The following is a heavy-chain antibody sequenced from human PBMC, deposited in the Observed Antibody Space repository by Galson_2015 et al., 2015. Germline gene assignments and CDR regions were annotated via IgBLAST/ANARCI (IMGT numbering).Heavy chain of an antibody. CDR2: IWYDGSNK. CDR1: GFTFSSYG. Sequence: SLRLSCAASGFTFSSYGMHWVRQAPGKGLEWVAVIWYDGSNKYYADSVKGRFTISRDNSKNTLYLQMNSLRAEDTAVYYCARALYGSGSYGDWCFDLWGQGTLVTVSS. D-gene: IGHD3-10*01. CDR3: ARALYGSGSYGDWCFDL. J-gene: IGHJ5*02. V-gene: IGHV3-33*01.